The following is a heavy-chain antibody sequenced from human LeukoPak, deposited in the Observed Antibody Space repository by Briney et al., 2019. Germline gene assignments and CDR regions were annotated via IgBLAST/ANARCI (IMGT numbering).Heavy chain of an antibody. CDR3: AKGTKVIVVDNYFDY. CDR1: GFPFSNYA. Sequence: GGSLRLSCAASGFPFSNYAMSWVRQAPGKGLEWVSAISGNGGGTYYADSVKGRFTISRDNSKNPLYLQMKSLRAEDTAVYYCAKGTKVIVVDNYFDYWGQGTLVTVSS. V-gene: IGHV3-23*01. D-gene: IGHD3-22*01. CDR2: ISGNGGGT. J-gene: IGHJ4*02.